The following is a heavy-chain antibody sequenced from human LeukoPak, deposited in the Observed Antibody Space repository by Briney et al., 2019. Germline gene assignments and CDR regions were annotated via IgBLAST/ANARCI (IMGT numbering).Heavy chain of an antibody. J-gene: IGHJ4*02. CDR2: IYSGGST. Sequence: PGGSLRLSCAASEFSVGSNYMTWVRQAPGKGLEWVSLIYSGGSTYYADSVKGRFTISRDNSKNTLYLQMNSLRAEDTAVYYCASNILTGYYKDASLNYWGQGTLVTVSS. V-gene: IGHV3-66*01. CDR1: EFSVGSNY. CDR3: ASNILTGYYKDASLNY. D-gene: IGHD3-9*01.